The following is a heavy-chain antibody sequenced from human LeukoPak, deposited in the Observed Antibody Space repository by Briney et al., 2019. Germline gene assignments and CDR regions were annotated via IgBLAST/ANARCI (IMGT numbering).Heavy chain of an antibody. CDR3: ALGGGLRGWFDP. CDR2: FDPEDGET. Sequence: ASVKVSCKVSGYTLTELSMHWVRQAPGKGLEWMGGFDPEDGETIYAQKFQGRVTMTEDTSTDTAYMEVSSLRSEDTAVYYCALGGGLRGWFDPWGQGNLASVSS. J-gene: IGHJ5*02. CDR1: GYTLTELS. D-gene: IGHD2-15*01. V-gene: IGHV1-24*01.